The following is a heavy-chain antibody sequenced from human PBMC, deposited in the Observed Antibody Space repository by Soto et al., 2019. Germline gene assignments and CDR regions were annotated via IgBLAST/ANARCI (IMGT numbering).Heavy chain of an antibody. CDR3: ARLSDYDFWSGYSMSTHYYYYMDV. Sequence: GESLKISRKVSGYSFSSYSLYCLRQMPGKGLEWMGIIYPGDSDTRYSPSFQGQVTISADKSISTAYLQWSSLKASDTAMYYCARLSDYDFWSGYSMSTHYYYYMDVWGKGTTVTVS. CDR1: GYSFSSYS. CDR2: IYPGDSDT. J-gene: IGHJ6*03. V-gene: IGHV5-51*01. D-gene: IGHD3-3*01.